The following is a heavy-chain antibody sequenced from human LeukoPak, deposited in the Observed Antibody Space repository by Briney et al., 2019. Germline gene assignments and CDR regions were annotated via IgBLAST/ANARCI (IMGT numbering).Heavy chain of an antibody. J-gene: IGHJ4*02. Sequence: ASVKVSCKASGGTFSSYAISWVRQAPGQGLEWMGGIIPIFGTANYAQKFQGRVTITADESTSTAYMELSSLRSEDTAVYYCARLDIVVVPAAYNTNGYFDSWGQGTLVTVSS. CDR3: ARLDIVVVPAAYNTNGYFDS. CDR2: IIPIFGTA. D-gene: IGHD2-2*01. V-gene: IGHV1-69*13. CDR1: GGTFSSYA.